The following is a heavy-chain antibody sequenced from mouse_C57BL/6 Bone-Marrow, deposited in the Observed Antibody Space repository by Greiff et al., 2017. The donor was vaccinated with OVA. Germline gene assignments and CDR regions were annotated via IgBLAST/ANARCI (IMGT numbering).Heavy chain of an antibody. CDR3: ASLYYGSSYGAY. D-gene: IGHD1-1*01. J-gene: IGHJ3*01. Sequence: EVQGVESGGDLVKPGGSLKLSCAASGFTFSSYGMSWVRQTPDKRLEWLATISSGGSYTYYPDSVKGRFTISRDNAKNTLYLQMSSLKSEDTAMYYCASLYYGSSYGAYWGQGTLVTVSA. CDR2: ISSGGSYT. CDR1: GFTFSSYG. V-gene: IGHV5-6*01.